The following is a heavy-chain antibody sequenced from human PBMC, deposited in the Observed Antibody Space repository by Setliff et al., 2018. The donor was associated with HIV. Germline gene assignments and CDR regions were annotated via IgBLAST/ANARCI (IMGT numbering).Heavy chain of an antibody. CDR3: ATSFGSGVAPFDN. CDR2: TIPVLSMS. CDR1: EDTFNSYT. V-gene: IGHV1-69*02. Sequence: SVKVSFQASEDTFNSYTIHWVRQTPGQGLEWMGRTIPVLSMSNFALKFQGRGSIFADKSTSTAYLGLNGLTSEDTAIYYCATSFGSGVAPFDNWGQGTLVTVSS. J-gene: IGHJ4*02. D-gene: IGHD3-10*01.